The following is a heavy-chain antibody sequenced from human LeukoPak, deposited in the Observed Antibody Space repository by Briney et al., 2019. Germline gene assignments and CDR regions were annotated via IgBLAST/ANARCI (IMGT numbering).Heavy chain of an antibody. CDR2: IYTSRST. CDR1: GGSISSGSYY. J-gene: IGHJ3*02. Sequence: SETLSLTCTVSGGSISSGSYYWSWIRQPAGKGLEWIGRIYTSRSTNYNPSLKSRVTISVDTSKNQFSLKLSSVTAADTAVYYCASGSGRTTSDAFDIWGQGTMVTVSS. D-gene: IGHD2-15*01. CDR3: ASGSGRTTSDAFDI. V-gene: IGHV4-61*02.